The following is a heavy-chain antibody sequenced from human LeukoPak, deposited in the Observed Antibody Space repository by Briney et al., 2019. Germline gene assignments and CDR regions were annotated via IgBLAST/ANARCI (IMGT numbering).Heavy chain of an antibody. CDR1: GGSISSYY. J-gene: IGHJ5*02. CDR3: ARLQSVPAAGGWWFDP. D-gene: IGHD2-2*01. V-gene: IGHV4-59*08. Sequence: PSETLSLTCTVSGGSISSYYWSWIRQPPGKGLEWIGYVYYTGSTNYNPSLKSRVAISIDTSRNQFSLKLSSVTAADTAVYYCARLQSVPAAGGWWFDPWGQGTLVTVSS. CDR2: VYYTGST.